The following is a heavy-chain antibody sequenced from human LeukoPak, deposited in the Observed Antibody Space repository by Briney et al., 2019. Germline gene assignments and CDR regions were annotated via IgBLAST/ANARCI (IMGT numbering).Heavy chain of an antibody. CDR2: VIPVLGTA. V-gene: IGHV1-69*04. CDR1: GTTSSRSA. CDR3: ARDVGSRWELAY. J-gene: IGHJ4*02. D-gene: IGHD1-26*01. Sequence: SVKVSCKTSGTTSSRSAIAWVRQAPGQGLEWMGKVIPVLGTANYAQKYQGRVTITADKSTNTAYMELTSLRHDDTAVYYCARDVGSRWELAYWGQGTLVTVSS.